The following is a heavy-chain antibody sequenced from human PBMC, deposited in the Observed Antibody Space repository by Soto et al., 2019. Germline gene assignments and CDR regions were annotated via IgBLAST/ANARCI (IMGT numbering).Heavy chain of an antibody. J-gene: IGHJ4*02. Sequence: SVKVSCKASGGTLSSYAISWVRQAPGQGLEWMGGIIPIFGTANYAQKFQGRVTITADESTSTAYMELSSLRSEDTAVYYCARDGIAVAGGFDYWGQGTLVTVSS. CDR1: GGTLSSYA. V-gene: IGHV1-69*13. CDR3: ARDGIAVAGGFDY. CDR2: IIPIFGTA. D-gene: IGHD6-19*01.